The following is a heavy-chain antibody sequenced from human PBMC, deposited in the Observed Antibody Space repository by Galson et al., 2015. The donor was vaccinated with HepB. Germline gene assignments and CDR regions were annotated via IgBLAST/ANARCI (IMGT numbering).Heavy chain of an antibody. D-gene: IGHD2-15*01. CDR3: ARGALVVVVNATQNNWFDP. CDR2: ISPYNRDT. J-gene: IGHJ5*02. V-gene: IGHV1-18*01. Sequence: SVKVSCKASGYTFSSYSITWVRQAPGQGLEWVGWISPYNRDTNYARKLQGGVTMTTDTSTNTAYMELRSLRSDDTAVYYCARGALVVVVNATQNNWFDPWGQGTPVTVSS. CDR1: GYTFSSYS.